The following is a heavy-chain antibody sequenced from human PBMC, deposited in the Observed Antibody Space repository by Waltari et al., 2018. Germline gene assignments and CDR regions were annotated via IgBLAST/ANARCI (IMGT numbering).Heavy chain of an antibody. J-gene: IGHJ6*03. CDR1: GYTFTSYY. Sequence: QVQLVQSGAEVKKPGASVKVSCKASGYTFTSYYMHWVRQAPGQGLEWMGIINPSGGSTSYAQKFQGRVTMTRDTSTSTVYMELSSLRSEDTAVYYCASTTGGYCSSTSCYESYYYYYMDVWGKGTTVTISS. D-gene: IGHD2-2*01. V-gene: IGHV1-46*01. CDR2: INPSGGST. CDR3: ASTTGGYCSSTSCYESYYYYYMDV.